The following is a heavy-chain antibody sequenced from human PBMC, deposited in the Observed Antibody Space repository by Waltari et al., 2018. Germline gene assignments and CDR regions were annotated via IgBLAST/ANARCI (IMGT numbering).Heavy chain of an antibody. CDR2: IYYSGST. CDR3: ARGLRQQLVSYYYYYMDV. CDR1: GGSISSYY. D-gene: IGHD6-13*01. V-gene: IGHV4-59*01. J-gene: IGHJ6*03. Sequence: QVQLQESGPGLVKPSETLSLTCTVSGGSISSYYLSWIRQPPGKGLEWIGYIYYSGSTNYNPSLKSRVTISVDTSKNQFSLKLSSVTAADTAVYYCARGLRQQLVSYYYYYMDVWGKGTTVTISS.